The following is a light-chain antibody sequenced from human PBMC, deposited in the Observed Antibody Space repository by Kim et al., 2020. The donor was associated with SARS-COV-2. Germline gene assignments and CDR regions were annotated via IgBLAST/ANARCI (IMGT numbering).Light chain of an antibody. J-gene: IGLJ2*01. CDR2: DNN. CDR1: RSNSGNNY. V-gene: IGLV1-51*01. Sequence: PGQKVTIPWSGSRSNSGNNYVSWFQQLPGTAPKLLIYDNNKRPSGIPDRFSGSKSGTSATLGITGLQTGDEADYYCGTWDSSLSALFGGGTQLTVL. CDR3: GTWDSSLSAL.